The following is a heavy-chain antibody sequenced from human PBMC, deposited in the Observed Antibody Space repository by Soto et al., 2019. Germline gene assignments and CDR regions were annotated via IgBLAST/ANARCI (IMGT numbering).Heavy chain of an antibody. V-gene: IGHV1-18*01. Sequence: GASVKVSCKASGYTFTSYAMHWVRQAPGQRLEWMGWISAYNGNTNYAQKLQGRVTMTTDTSTSTAYMELRSLRSDDTAVYYCARGYCSGGSCYGIDPWGQGTLVTVSS. CDR3: ARGYCSGGSCYGIDP. D-gene: IGHD2-15*01. CDR1: GYTFTSYA. J-gene: IGHJ5*02. CDR2: ISAYNGNT.